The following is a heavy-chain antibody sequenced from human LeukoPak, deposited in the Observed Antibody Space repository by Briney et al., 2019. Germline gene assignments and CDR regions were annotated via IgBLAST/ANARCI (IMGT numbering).Heavy chain of an antibody. Sequence: PSETLSLTCAVCIGSFNDYYWTWIRQPPGKGLEWIGEINHSGGTNYNPSLKSRATMSVDTSKNQFSLKVNSVTAADTAVYYCAKDTGDYDWNFDYWGQGTLVTASS. CDR2: INHSGGT. CDR3: AKDTGDYDWNFDY. CDR1: IGSFNDYY. J-gene: IGHJ4*02. D-gene: IGHD3-16*01. V-gene: IGHV4-34*01.